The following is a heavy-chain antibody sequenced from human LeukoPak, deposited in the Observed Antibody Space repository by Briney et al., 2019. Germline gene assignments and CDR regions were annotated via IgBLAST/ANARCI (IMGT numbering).Heavy chain of an antibody. CDR2: INTNTGNP. J-gene: IGHJ4*02. V-gene: IGHV7-4-1*02. D-gene: IGHD3-10*01. CDR3: ARDKLVLDY. CDR1: GYTFSTYP. Sequence: GASVKVSCKASGYTFSTYPMNWVRQAPGQGLEWMGWINTNTGNPTYAQGFTGRFVFSLDTSVSTAYLQISSLKAEDTAVYYCARDKLVLDYWGQGTLVTVSS.